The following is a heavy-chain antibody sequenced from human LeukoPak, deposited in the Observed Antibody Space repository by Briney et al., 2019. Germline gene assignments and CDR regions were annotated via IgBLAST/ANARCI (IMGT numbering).Heavy chain of an antibody. V-gene: IGHV1-69*13. D-gene: IGHD5-18*01. Sequence: ASVKVSCKSSVGTFSSYAISWVRQAPGQGLAWMGGIIPIFGTANYAQKFQGRVTITADESTSTAYMELSSLRSEDTAVYYCARDPDSYGYGRYYDMDVWGKGTTVTVSS. CDR3: ARDPDSYGYGRYYDMDV. CDR2: IIPIFGTA. J-gene: IGHJ6*04. CDR1: VGTFSSYA.